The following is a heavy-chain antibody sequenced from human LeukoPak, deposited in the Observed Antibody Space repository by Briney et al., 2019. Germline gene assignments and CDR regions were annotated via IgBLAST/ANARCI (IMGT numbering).Heavy chain of an antibody. V-gene: IGHV4-59*01. CDR3: ARDSSAGSGYDHFDH. J-gene: IGHJ4*02. D-gene: IGHD5-12*01. Sequence: SETLSHTCTVSGGSISSYYWSWIRQPPGKGLEWIGYMYNSGSIGYNPSLESRVTISVDTSKNQFSLKLTSVTAADTAVYYCARDSSAGSGYDHFDHWGQGTLVTVSS. CDR1: GGSISSYY. CDR2: MYNSGSI.